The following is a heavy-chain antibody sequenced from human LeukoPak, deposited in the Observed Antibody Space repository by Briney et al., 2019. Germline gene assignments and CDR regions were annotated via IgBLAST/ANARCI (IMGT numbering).Heavy chain of an antibody. J-gene: IGHJ4*02. Sequence: GGSLRLSCAASGFTFSSYWMHWVRQAPGKGLEWVSRISWNSGKIGYADSEKGRFTISRDNAKNSLYLQMNSLRTEDTALYYCAKDDGEWDYFDYWGQGTLVTVSS. CDR3: AKDDGEWDYFDY. V-gene: IGHV3-9*01. CDR1: GFTFSSYW. CDR2: ISWNSGKI. D-gene: IGHD3-10*01.